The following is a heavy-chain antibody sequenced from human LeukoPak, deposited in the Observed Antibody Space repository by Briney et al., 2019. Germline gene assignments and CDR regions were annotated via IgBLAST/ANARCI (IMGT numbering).Heavy chain of an antibody. D-gene: IGHD4-17*01. CDR3: ATPKSDYGAAFAFDI. J-gene: IGHJ3*02. CDR1: GGSISSSSYY. V-gene: IGHV4-39*07. CDR2: IYYSGST. Sequence: SETLSLTCTVSGGSISSSSYYWGWIRQPPGKGLEWIGSIYYSGSTYYNPSLKSRVTISVDTSKNQFSLKLSSVTAADTAVYYCATPKSDYGAAFAFDIWGQGTMVTVSS.